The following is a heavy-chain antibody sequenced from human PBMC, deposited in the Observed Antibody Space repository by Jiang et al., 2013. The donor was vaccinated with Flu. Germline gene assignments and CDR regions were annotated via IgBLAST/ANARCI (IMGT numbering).Heavy chain of an antibody. Sequence: GYSFTTYSVNWVRQAPGQGLEWMGWINPNTGNPIYAQGFTGRFVFSLDTSVSTAYLQINNLETADTAVYYCARRSPTDYWGQGTLVTVSS. CDR2: INPNTGNP. CDR3: ARRSPTDY. D-gene: IGHD4-17*01. CDR1: GYSFTTYS. J-gene: IGHJ1*01. V-gene: IGHV7-4-1*02.